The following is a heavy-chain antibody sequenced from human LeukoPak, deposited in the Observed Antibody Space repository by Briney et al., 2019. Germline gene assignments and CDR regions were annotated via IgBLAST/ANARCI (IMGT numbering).Heavy chain of an antibody. J-gene: IGHJ4*02. CDR2: IYTTGNT. Sequence: GGSLRLSCTVSGFTVSSNSMSWVRQAPGKGLEWVSFIYTTGNTHNSDSVKGRFTISRDSSKNTLYLQMNSLRAEDTAVYYCARRAGDYSHPYDYWGQGTLVTVSS. D-gene: IGHD3-22*01. CDR1: GFTVSSNS. V-gene: IGHV3-53*01. CDR3: ARRAGDYSHPYDY.